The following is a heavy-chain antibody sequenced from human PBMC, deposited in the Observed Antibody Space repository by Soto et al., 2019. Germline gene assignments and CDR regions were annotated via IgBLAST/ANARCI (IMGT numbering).Heavy chain of an antibody. Sequence: TLSLTFAVSGSSISRGGFSWSWIRQAPGKGLELIGYIYYSGNTYYNPSLKSRVTISVARSKNEFSLTLSSATAADTAVYYCARASFIRQGYYDATDYYYFDYWGQGTLVTVSS. D-gene: IGHD3-22*01. J-gene: IGHJ4*02. V-gene: IGHV4-30-2*01. CDR3: ARASFIRQGYYDATDYYYFDY. CDR1: GSSISRGGFS. CDR2: IYYSGNT.